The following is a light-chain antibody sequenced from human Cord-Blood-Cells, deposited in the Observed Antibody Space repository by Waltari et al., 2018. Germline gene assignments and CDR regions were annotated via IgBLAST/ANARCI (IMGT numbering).Light chain of an antibody. CDR1: QSVSSN. V-gene: IGKV3-15*01. CDR2: GAS. J-gene: IGKJ1*01. Sequence: EIVMTQSPATLSVSPGERATLSCRASQSVSSNLAWYQQKPGQAPRLLIYGASTSATGIPARVSCSGSGTEFTLTISSLQSEDFAVYYCQQYNNWPRTFGQGTKVEIK. CDR3: QQYNNWPRT.